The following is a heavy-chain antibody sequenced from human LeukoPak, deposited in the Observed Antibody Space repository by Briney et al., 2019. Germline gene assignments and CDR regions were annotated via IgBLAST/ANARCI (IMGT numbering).Heavy chain of an antibody. D-gene: IGHD3-22*01. CDR1: GGSISSYY. CDR2: IYYSGST. CDR3: ARHDYYDSSGPVSGSNWFDP. Sequence: KPPETLSLTCTVPGGSISSYYWSWIRQPPGKGLEWIGYIYYSGSTNYNPSLKSRVTISVDTSKNQFSLKLSSVTAADTAVYYCARHDYYDSSGPVSGSNWFDPWGQGTLVTVSS. V-gene: IGHV4-59*08. J-gene: IGHJ5*02.